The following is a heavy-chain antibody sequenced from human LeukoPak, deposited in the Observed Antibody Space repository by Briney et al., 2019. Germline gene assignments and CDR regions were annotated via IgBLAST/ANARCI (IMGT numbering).Heavy chain of an antibody. D-gene: IGHD3-10*01. CDR1: GYSFTSYW. Sequence: GESLKISCEGSGYSFTSYWIGWVRRMPGKGLEWMGMIYPDDSDTRYSPSFQGQVTISVDKSISTAYLQWSSLKASDTAMYYCARRAYYSVSGSYRWFDSWGQGTLVTVSS. J-gene: IGHJ5*01. CDR3: ARRAYYSVSGSYRWFDS. V-gene: IGHV5-51*01. CDR2: IYPDDSDT.